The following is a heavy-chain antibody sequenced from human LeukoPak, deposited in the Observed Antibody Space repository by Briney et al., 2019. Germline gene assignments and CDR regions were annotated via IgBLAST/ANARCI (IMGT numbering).Heavy chain of an antibody. CDR2: IYSGGST. CDR1: GFTVSSNY. CDR3: AREDYYYYGMDV. Sequence: GGSLRLSCAASGFTVSSNYMSWVRQAPGKGLEWVSVIYSGGSTYYADSVKGRFTISRDNAKNSLYLQMNSLRAEDTAVYYCAREDYYYYGMDVWGQGTTVIVSS. J-gene: IGHJ6*02. V-gene: IGHV3-66*01.